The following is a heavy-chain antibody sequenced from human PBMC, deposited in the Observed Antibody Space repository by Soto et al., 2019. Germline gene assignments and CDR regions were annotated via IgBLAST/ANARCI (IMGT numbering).Heavy chain of an antibody. V-gene: IGHV4-39*01. CDR1: GGSISSSSYY. Sequence: PSDTLSLTCTVSGGSISSSSYYWGWIRQPPGKGLEWIGSIYYSGSTYYNPSLKSRVTISVDTSKNQFSLKLSSVTAADTAVYYCASGHHFYYYGMDVWGQGTTVTVSS. CDR3: ASGHHFYYYGMDV. CDR2: IYYSGST. J-gene: IGHJ6*02.